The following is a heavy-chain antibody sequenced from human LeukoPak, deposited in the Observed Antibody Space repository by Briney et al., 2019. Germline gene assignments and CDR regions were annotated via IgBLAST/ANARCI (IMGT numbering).Heavy chain of an antibody. CDR2: IYYSGST. CDR1: GCTIRSGGYY. Sequence: SETLSLTCTVSGCTIRSGGYYWSWIRQHPGKGLEWIGYIYYSGSTYYNPSLKSRVTISVDTSKNQFSLKLSSVTAADTAVYYCARDMVGYFDYWGQGTLVTVSS. D-gene: IGHD3-10*01. V-gene: IGHV4-31*03. CDR3: ARDMVGYFDY. J-gene: IGHJ4*02.